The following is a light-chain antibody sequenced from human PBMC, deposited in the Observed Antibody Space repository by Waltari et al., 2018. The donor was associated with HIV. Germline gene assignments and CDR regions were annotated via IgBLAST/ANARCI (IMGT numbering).Light chain of an antibody. V-gene: IGLV1-44*01. CDR1: SSNIGSNT. CDR2: SNN. Sequence: QSVLTQPPSASGTPGQRVTISCSGSSSNIGSNTVNWYQQLPGTAPKRLIYSNNPRPSGVPDRFSGSKSGTSASLASSGLQSEDEADYYCTAWDDGLSDPVFGGGTKLTVL. J-gene: IGLJ3*02. CDR3: TAWDDGLSDPV.